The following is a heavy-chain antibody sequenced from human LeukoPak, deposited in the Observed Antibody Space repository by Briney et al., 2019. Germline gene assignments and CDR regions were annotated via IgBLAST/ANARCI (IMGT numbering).Heavy chain of an antibody. Sequence: GGSLRLSCAASGFTVSSNYMSWVRQAPGKGLEWVSVIYSGGSTYYADSVKGRFTISRDNAKNSLYLQMNGLRAEDTAVYYCATVFDFWGQGTLVTVSS. CDR2: IYSGGST. V-gene: IGHV3-53*01. J-gene: IGHJ5*01. CDR1: GFTVSSNY. CDR3: ATVFDF.